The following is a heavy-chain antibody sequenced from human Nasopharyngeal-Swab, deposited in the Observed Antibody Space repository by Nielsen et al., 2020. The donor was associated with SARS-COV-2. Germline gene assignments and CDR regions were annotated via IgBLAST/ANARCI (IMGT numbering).Heavy chain of an antibody. Sequence: ASVKVSCKASGYTFTSYYIHWVRQAPGQGLEWMGIINPSGGSTSYAQKFRGRVTMTRDTSTSTVYMELSSLRSEDTAVYYCARDPYDYSSGWLDAFDIWGQGTMVTVSS. CDR2: INPSGGST. D-gene: IGHD6-19*01. CDR3: ARDPYDYSSGWLDAFDI. CDR1: GYTFTSYY. V-gene: IGHV1-46*01. J-gene: IGHJ3*02.